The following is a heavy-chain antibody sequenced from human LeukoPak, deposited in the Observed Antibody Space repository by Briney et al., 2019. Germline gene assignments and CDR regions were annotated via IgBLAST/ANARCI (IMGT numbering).Heavy chain of an antibody. CDR2: INFSGGT. CDR3: ATGEALDY. D-gene: IGHD1-14*01. J-gene: IGHJ4*02. V-gene: IGHV4-39*07. Sequence: SETLSLTCTVSGGSISSSDYYWGWIRQPPGKGLEWIGSINFSGGTYYNPSLKSRVTISVDTSKNQFSLKLSSVTAADTAVYFCATGEALDYWGQGTLVTVSS. CDR1: GGSISSSDYY.